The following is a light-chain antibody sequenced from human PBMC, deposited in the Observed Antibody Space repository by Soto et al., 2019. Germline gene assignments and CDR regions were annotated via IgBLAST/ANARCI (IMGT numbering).Light chain of an antibody. Sequence: QSALTQPPSASGSPGQSVTISCTGTSSDVDGCKFVSWYQQHPGEAPKLLIYEVTKRPSGVPDRFSGSKSGNTASLTVSGLQPEDEADYYCSSCGGPNNVVFGGGTKLTVL. J-gene: IGLJ2*01. CDR3: SSCGGPNNVV. CDR2: EVT. CDR1: SSDVDGCKF. V-gene: IGLV2-8*01.